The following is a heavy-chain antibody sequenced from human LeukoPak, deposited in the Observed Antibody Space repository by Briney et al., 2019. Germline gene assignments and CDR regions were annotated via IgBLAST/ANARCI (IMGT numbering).Heavy chain of an antibody. CDR1: GFTFSSYG. J-gene: IGHJ4*02. Sequence: GRSLRLSCAASGFTFSSYGMHWVRQAPGKGLEWVAVIWYDGSNKYYADSVKGRFTISRDNSKNTLYLQMNSLRAEDTAVYYCARGTDGYLYYFDYWGQGTLVTVSS. CDR3: ARGTDGYLYYFDY. D-gene: IGHD5-24*01. V-gene: IGHV3-33*01. CDR2: IWYDGSNK.